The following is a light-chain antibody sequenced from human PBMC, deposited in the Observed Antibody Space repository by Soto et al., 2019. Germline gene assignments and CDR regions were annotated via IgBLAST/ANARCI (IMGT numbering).Light chain of an antibody. J-gene: IGKJ1*01. CDR3: QQYNSYST. CDR1: ESVASNY. V-gene: IGKV3-20*01. CDR2: GAS. Sequence: EIVLTQSPGTLSLSPGERATLSCRASESVASNYLAWYQHKPGQAPRLLIFGASSRASGIPDRFSGSGSGTDFTLTISSLQPDDFAAYYCQQYNSYSTFGQGTKWIS.